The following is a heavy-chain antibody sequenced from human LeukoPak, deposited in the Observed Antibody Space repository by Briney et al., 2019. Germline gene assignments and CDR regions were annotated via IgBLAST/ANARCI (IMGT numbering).Heavy chain of an antibody. J-gene: IGHJ3*02. V-gene: IGHV4-30-2*01. CDR2: VYHSGST. CDR1: GGSISSGGYS. Sequence: SETLSLTCAVSGGSISSGGYSWSWIRQPPGKGLEWIGYVYHSGSTYYNPSLKSRVTISVDRIKNQFSLKLSSVTAADTAVYYCARAGVVVPAAMVDVRDPDAFDIWGQGTMVTVSS. D-gene: IGHD2-2*01. CDR3: ARAGVVVPAAMVDVRDPDAFDI.